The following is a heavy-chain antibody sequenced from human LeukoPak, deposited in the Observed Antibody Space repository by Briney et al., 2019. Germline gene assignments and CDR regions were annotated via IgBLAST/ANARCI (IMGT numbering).Heavy chain of an antibody. Sequence: GGSLRLSCAASGFTFSSYEMNWVRQAPGKGLEWVSYTGFTGGTIYHADPVKGRFTISRDNAKNSLYLQMNSLRAEDTAVYYCARTGYSSGWWDYWGQGTLVTVSS. J-gene: IGHJ4*02. CDR1: GFTFSSYE. D-gene: IGHD6-19*01. CDR2: TGFTGGTI. CDR3: ARTGYSSGWWDY. V-gene: IGHV3-48*03.